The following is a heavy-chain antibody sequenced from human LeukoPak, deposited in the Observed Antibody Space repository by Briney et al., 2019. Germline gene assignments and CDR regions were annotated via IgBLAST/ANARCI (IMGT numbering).Heavy chain of an antibody. D-gene: IGHD3-22*01. CDR3: ARQSAYYYDSSGYGY. Sequence: LSETLSLTRTVSGGSISSSSYYWGWIRQPPGKGLEWIGSIYYSGSTYYNPSLKSRVTISVDTSKNQFSLKLSSVTAADTAVYYCARQSAYYYDSSGYGYWGQGTLVTVSS. CDR1: GGSISSSSYY. J-gene: IGHJ4*02. CDR2: IYYSGST. V-gene: IGHV4-39*01.